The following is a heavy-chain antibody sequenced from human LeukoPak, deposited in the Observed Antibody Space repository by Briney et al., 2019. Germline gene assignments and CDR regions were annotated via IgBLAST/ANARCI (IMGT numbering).Heavy chain of an antibody. D-gene: IGHD3-22*01. CDR1: GGSISSYF. Sequence: SSETLSLTCTVPGGSISSYFCNWIRQSAGKGLEWIGRIYTSGSTNYNPSLKSRVTMSVDTSKNQFSLKLSSVTAADTAVYYCARETRDSIGYYCDYWGQGTLVTVPS. CDR2: IYTSGST. CDR3: ARETRDSIGYYCDY. J-gene: IGHJ4*02. V-gene: IGHV4-4*07.